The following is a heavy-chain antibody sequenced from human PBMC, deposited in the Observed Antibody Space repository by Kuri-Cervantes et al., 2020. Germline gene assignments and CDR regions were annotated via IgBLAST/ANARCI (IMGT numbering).Heavy chain of an antibody. V-gene: IGHV3-23*01. CDR3: AKSGSTVITFDY. D-gene: IGHD4-23*01. Sequence: GGSLRLSCAASGFTFNNYAINWVRQAPGKGLEWVSFISGSGNTTKYADSVKGCFIISGDNSRDTLHLQMNSLRAEDTAVYYCAKSGSTVITFDYWGQGTLVTVSS. J-gene: IGHJ4*02. CDR1: GFTFNNYA. CDR2: ISGSGNTT.